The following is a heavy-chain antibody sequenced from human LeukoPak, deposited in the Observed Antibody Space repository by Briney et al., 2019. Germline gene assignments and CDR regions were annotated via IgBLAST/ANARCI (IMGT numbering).Heavy chain of an antibody. D-gene: IGHD5-12*01. J-gene: IGHJ4*02. Sequence: SETLSLTCAVYGGSFSGYYWSWIRQPPGKGLEWIGEINHSGSTNYNPSLKSRVTISVDTSKNQFSLKLSSVTAADTAVYYCARVGYSGYDYLCYWGQGTLVTVSS. CDR2: INHSGST. V-gene: IGHV4-34*01. CDR3: ARVGYSGYDYLCY. CDR1: GGSFSGYY.